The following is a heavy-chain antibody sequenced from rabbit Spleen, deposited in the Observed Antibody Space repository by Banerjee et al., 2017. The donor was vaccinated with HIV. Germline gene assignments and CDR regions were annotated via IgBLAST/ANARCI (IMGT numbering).Heavy chain of an antibody. Sequence: QSLEESGGDLVKPGTSLTLTCTASGFSFSSSYYMCWVRQAPGKGLEWIACIYGGSDGSTYYANWAKGRFTISKTSSTTVTLQMTGLTAADTATYFCARDTWGWGYGYFNLWGPGTLVTVS. V-gene: IGHV1S40*01. D-gene: IGHD4-1*01. CDR1: GFSFSSSYY. CDR3: ARDTWGWGYGYFNL. J-gene: IGHJ4*01. CDR2: IYGGSDGST.